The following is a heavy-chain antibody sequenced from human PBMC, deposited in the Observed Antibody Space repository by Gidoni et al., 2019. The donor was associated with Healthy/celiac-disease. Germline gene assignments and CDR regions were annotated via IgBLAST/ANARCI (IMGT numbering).Heavy chain of an antibody. CDR3: ARGYGYSGYDYWDYYYYGMDV. CDR2: INPNSGGT. Sequence: QVQLVQSGAEVKKPGASVQVSCKASGSTFTGYYMHCVRQAPGQGLEWRGWINPNSGGTNYAQKFQGRVTMTRDTSISTAYMELSRLRSDDTAVYYCARGYGYSGYDYWDYYYYGMDVWGQGTTVTVSS. D-gene: IGHD5-12*01. V-gene: IGHV1-2*02. J-gene: IGHJ6*02. CDR1: GSTFTGYY.